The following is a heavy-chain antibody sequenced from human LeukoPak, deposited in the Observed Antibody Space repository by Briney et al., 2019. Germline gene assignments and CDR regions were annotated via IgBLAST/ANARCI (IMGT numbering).Heavy chain of an antibody. CDR3: ARVVRDDAFDI. V-gene: IGHV4-30-2*01. J-gene: IGHJ3*02. D-gene: IGHD4-17*01. CDR1: GGSISSGGYS. CDR2: IYHSGST. Sequence: PSQTLSLTCAVSGGSISSGGYSWGWIRQPPGKGLEWIGYIYHSGSTYYNPSLKSRVTISVDRSKNQFSLKLSSVTAADTAVYYCARVVRDDAFDIWGQGTMVTVSS.